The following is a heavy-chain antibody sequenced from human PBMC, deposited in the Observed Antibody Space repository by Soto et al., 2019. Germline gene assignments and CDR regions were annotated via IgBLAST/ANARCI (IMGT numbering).Heavy chain of an antibody. V-gene: IGHV1-18*01. CDR1: GYTFTNYG. CDR3: ARDAAPGGLMDV. CDR2: ITPYNGNT. D-gene: IGHD6-25*01. Sequence: ASVKVSCKASGYTFTNYGLGWVRQAPGQGLEWMGWITPYNGNTNYAQNFQGRVTMTTDTSTSTAYMDLRSLRSDDTAVYYCARDAAPGGLMDVWGRGTTVTVSS. J-gene: IGHJ6*02.